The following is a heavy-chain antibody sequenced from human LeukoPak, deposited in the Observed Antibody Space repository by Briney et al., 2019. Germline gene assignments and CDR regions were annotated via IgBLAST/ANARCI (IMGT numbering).Heavy chain of an antibody. D-gene: IGHD5-24*01. V-gene: IGHV4-31*03. J-gene: IGHJ4*02. CDR1: GGSISSGGYY. CDR2: IYYSGST. CDR3: ARVRRWLQLFDY. Sequence: PSETLSLTCTVSGGSISSGGYYWSWTRQHPGKGLEWIGYIYYSGSTYYNPSLKSRVTISVDTSKNQFSLKLSSVTAADTAVYYCARVRRWLQLFDYWGQGTLVTVSS.